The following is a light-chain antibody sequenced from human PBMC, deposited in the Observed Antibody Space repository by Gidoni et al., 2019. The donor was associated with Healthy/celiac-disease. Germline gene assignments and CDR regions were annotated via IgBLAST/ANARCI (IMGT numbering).Light chain of an antibody. Sequence: EFVLPQSPATLSLSPGERATLSCRASQSVSSYLAWYQQKPGQAPRLLIYDASNRATGIPARFSGSGSGTDFTLTISSLEPEDFAVYYCQQRSNWPPLTFXGXTKVEIK. CDR3: QQRSNWPPLT. CDR1: QSVSSY. V-gene: IGKV3-11*01. CDR2: DAS. J-gene: IGKJ4*01.